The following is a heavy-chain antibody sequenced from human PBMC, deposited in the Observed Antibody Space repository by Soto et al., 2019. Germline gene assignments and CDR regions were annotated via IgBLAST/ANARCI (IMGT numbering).Heavy chain of an antibody. CDR2: IYYTGSS. CDR1: GGSVSSGNYY. V-gene: IGHV4-61*01. Sequence: QVQLQESGPGLVKPSETLSLTCTVSGGSVSSGNYYWSWIRQPPGKGLEWIGFIYYTGSSSYNPSLKSRVTISLDKSNNRFSLKLTSVTAADTAVYYGARAVYCSGGSCSFDPWGQGTLVTVSS. CDR3: ARAVYCSGGSCSFDP. J-gene: IGHJ5*02. D-gene: IGHD2-15*01.